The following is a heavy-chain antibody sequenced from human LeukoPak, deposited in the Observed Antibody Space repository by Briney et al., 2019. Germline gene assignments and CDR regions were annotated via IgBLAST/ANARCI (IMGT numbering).Heavy chain of an antibody. CDR2: IYPGDSDT. V-gene: IGHV5-51*01. Sequence: GESLQISCKGSGYSFTSYWIGWVRQLPGKGLEWMGIIYPGDSDTGYSPSFQGQVTISADKSISTAYLQWSSLKASDTAMYYCASSGVPYYDSSGYISKIDYWGQGTLVTVSS. CDR1: GYSFTSYW. CDR3: ASSGVPYYDSSGYISKIDY. J-gene: IGHJ4*02. D-gene: IGHD3-22*01.